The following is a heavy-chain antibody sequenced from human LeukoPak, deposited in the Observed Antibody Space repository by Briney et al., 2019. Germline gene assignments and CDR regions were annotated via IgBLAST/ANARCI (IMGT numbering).Heavy chain of an antibody. J-gene: IGHJ6*03. CDR3: ARERYYDSTRRAYFYYYIDV. CDR2: ISAYNGYT. CDR1: GYTFSNYG. D-gene: IGHD3-22*01. Sequence: ASVKVSCKSSGYTFSNYGITWVRQAPGQGLEWMGWISAYNGYTSYAQKVQGRVTMTTDTSTSTAYMELRSLRSDDSAVYYCARERYYDSTRRAYFYYYIDVWGKGTTATVSS. V-gene: IGHV1-18*01.